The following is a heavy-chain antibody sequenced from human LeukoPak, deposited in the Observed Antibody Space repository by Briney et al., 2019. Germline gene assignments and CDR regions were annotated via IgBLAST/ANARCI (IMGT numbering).Heavy chain of an antibody. V-gene: IGHV1-2*02. Sequence: ASVKVSCKASGYTFTGYYMHWVRQAPGQGLEWMGWINPNRGGTNYAQKFQGRVTMTRDTSISTAYMELSRLRSDDTAVYYCARDSDYVGFDYWGQGTLVTVSS. J-gene: IGHJ4*02. CDR3: ARDSDYVGFDY. CDR1: GYTFTGYY. D-gene: IGHD4-17*01. CDR2: INPNRGGT.